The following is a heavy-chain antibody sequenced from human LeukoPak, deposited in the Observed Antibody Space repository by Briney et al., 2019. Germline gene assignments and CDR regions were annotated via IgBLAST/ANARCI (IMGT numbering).Heavy chain of an antibody. CDR3: ARSCGGDCYPTHYYYYYMDV. Sequence: ASVKVSCKASGYTFTSYYMHWVRQAPGQGLEWMGIINPSGGSTSYAQKFQGRVTITADESTSTAYMELSSLRSEDTAVYYCARSCGGDCYPTHYYYYYMDVWGKGTTVTISS. J-gene: IGHJ6*03. V-gene: IGHV1-46*01. D-gene: IGHD2-21*02. CDR2: INPSGGST. CDR1: GYTFTSYY.